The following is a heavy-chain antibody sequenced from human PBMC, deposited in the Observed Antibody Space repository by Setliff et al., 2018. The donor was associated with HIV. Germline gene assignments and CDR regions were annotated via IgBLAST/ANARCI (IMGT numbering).Heavy chain of an antibody. Sequence: SETLSLTCAVSGGSISSNWWSWVRQSPGKGLEWIGEIYHSGSTHYNPSLQSRVTISVDKSKSQFSLKLNSVTAADTAVYYCGGNGYYSIDYWGQGTLVTFSS. CDR2: IYHSGST. CDR1: GGSISSNW. V-gene: IGHV4-4*02. D-gene: IGHD3-22*01. CDR3: GGNGYYSIDY. J-gene: IGHJ4*02.